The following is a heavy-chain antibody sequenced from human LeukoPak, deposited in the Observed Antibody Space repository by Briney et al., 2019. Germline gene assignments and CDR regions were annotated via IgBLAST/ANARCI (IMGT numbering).Heavy chain of an antibody. Sequence: GGSLRLSCVGSGFTFSADSMNWVRQAPDKGLEWISYISRSGSTTYYGDSVKGRSTISRDNAENSVFLQLNSLRDEDTAVYFCARDRPGKYYFDSWGQGALVIVSS. V-gene: IGHV3-48*02. CDR3: ARDRPGKYYFDS. D-gene: IGHD1-14*01. CDR1: GFTFSADS. CDR2: ISRSGSTT. J-gene: IGHJ4*02.